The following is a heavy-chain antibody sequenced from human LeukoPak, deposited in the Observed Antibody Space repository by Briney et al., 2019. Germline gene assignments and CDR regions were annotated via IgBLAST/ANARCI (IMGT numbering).Heavy chain of an antibody. J-gene: IGHJ6*02. CDR3: ARAGLSSYYYYYGMDV. V-gene: IGHV1-2*02. Sequence: GASVKVSCKASGYTFTGYYMHWVRQAPGQGLEWMGWINPNSGGTNYAQKFQGRVTMTRDTSNSTAYMELTRLTSDDTAVYYCARAGLSSYYYYYGMDVWGQGTTVTVSS. CDR1: GYTFTGYY. CDR2: INPNSGGT.